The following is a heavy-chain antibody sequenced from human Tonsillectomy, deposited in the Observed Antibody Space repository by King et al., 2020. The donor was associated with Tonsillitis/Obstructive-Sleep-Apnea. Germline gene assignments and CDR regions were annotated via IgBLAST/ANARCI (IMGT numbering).Heavy chain of an antibody. CDR3: ARGYDFWSGYYSPVGMNYYGMDV. Sequence: QLVQSGGGVVQPGRSLRLSCAASGFTFNNYAMHWVRQAPGKGLEWVAVISHDGSNEYYADSVKGRFTISRANSKNTLYLQMNSLRAEDTAVYYCARGYDFWSGYYSPVGMNYYGMDVWGQGTTVTVSS. CDR1: GFTFNNYA. CDR2: ISHDGSNE. J-gene: IGHJ6*02. D-gene: IGHD3-3*01. V-gene: IGHV3-30*04.